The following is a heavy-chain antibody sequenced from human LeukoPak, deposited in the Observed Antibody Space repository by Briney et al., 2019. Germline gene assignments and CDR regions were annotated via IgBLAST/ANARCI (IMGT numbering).Heavy chain of an antibody. D-gene: IGHD6-19*01. V-gene: IGHV3-23*01. CDR1: GFTFSIYG. Sequence: GGSLRLSCVASGFTFSIYGMNWIRQAPGKGLEWVSAISPSGDHTYYADSVKGRFTISRDNSKNTLYLQMNSLRAEDTAIYYCAKRGSGITVAADYWGQGTLVTVSS. CDR3: AKRGSGITVAADY. J-gene: IGHJ4*02. CDR2: ISPSGDHT.